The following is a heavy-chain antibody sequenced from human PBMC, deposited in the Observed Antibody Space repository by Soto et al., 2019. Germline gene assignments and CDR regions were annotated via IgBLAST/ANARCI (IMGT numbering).Heavy chain of an antibody. J-gene: IGHJ4*02. CDR1: GGTFSSYA. CDR2: IIPIFGTA. CDR3: ARTLGVVVAAPDY. V-gene: IGHV1-69*13. D-gene: IGHD2-15*01. Sequence: SVKVSCKASGGTFSSYAISWVRQAPGQGLEWMGGIIPIFGTANYAQKFQGRVTITADESTSTAYMELSSLRSEDAAVYYCARTLGVVVAAPDYWGQGTLVTVSS.